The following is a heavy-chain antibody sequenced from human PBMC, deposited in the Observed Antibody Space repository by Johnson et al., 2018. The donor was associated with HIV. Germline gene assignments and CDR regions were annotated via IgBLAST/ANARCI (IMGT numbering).Heavy chain of an antibody. CDR3: ARASGEWDAFDI. CDR2: IYSGGST. J-gene: IGHJ3*02. Sequence: VQLVESGGGLIQPGGSLRLSCAASGFTVSSNYMSWVRQAPGKGLEWVSVIYSGGSTYYANSVKGRFTIFRDNSKNTLYLQMGSLRAEDMAVYYCARASGEWDAFDIWGQGTVVTVSS. CDR1: GFTVSSNY. V-gene: IGHV3-66*03. D-gene: IGHD3-10*01.